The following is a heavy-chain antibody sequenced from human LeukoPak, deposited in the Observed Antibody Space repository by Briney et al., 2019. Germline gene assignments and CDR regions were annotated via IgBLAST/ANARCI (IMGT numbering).Heavy chain of an antibody. D-gene: IGHD3-3*01. J-gene: IGHJ3*02. Sequence: SETLSLTCAVSGGSISSGGYSWNWIRQPPGKGLEWIGYIYHSGSTYYNPSLKSRVTISVDRSKNQFSLKLSSVTAADTAVYYCARSSVHYDFWNGDAFDIWGQGTMVTVSS. CDR2: IYHSGST. CDR3: ARSSVHYDFWNGDAFDI. V-gene: IGHV4-30-2*01. CDR1: GGSISSGGYS.